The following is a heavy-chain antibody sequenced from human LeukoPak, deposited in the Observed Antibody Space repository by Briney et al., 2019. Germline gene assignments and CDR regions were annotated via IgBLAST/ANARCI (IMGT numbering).Heavy chain of an antibody. CDR3: ARGYCSGGSCYSGLFDY. J-gene: IGHJ4*02. V-gene: IGHV4-31*03. CDR1: GGSISSGGYY. CDR2: IYYSGST. D-gene: IGHD2-15*01. Sequence: SQTLSLTCTVSGGSISSGGYYWSWIRQHPGKGLEWIGYIYYSGSTYYNPSLKSRVTISVDTSKNRFSLKLGSVTAADTAVYYCARGYCSGGSCYSGLFDYWGQGTLVTVSS.